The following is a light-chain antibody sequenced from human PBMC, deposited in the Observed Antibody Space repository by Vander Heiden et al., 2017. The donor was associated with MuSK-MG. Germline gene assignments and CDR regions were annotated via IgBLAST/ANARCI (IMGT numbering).Light chain of an antibody. CDR1: QRLLHSNGYIY. V-gene: IGKV2-28*01. Sequence: DIVMNQSPISLPVTPGAPASICCRSSQRLLHSNGYIYLYWYLQKPGQSLQLLIYLGSNRAAGVPDRFSGSGSGTDLTLKISRVEAEDVGVYYCMQALHPLTFGQGTRLEIK. CDR2: LGS. CDR3: MQALHPLT. J-gene: IGKJ5*01.